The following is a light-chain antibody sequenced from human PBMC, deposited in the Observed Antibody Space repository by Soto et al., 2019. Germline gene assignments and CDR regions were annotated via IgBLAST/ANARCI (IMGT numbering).Light chain of an antibody. CDR2: GAS. J-gene: IGKJ1*01. CDR3: QQRSNWPPT. Sequence: EIVMTQSPATLSVSPGERATLSCRASQSVSSDLAWYQHKPGQAPRLLIYGASTRATGIPARFSGRGSGTDFTLTITSLEPEDFAVYYCQQRSNWPPTFGQGTKVDIK. V-gene: IGKV3-15*01. CDR1: QSVSSD.